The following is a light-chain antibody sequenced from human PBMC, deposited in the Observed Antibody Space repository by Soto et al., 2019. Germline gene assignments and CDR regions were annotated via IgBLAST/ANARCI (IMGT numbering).Light chain of an antibody. J-gene: IGLJ2*01. CDR2: GNS. V-gene: IGLV1-40*01. Sequence: QSVLTQPPSVSGAPGQRVTISCTGSSSNIGAGYDVHWYQQLPGTAPKLLIYGNSNRPSGVPDRFSGSKSGTSASLAITGLQAEGEADYYCQSYDSNLSVVFGGGTKVTVL. CDR3: QSYDSNLSVV. CDR1: SSNIGAGYD.